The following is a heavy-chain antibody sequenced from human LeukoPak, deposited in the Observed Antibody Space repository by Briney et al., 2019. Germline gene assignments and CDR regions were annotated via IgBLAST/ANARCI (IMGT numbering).Heavy chain of an antibody. CDR1: VDSISSNDYY. CDR3: ARHSSSWSPGTDY. Sequence: SETLSLTFTVSVDSISSNDYYLSWIRQPPGKGLDRHGTIYYTSSPYYITYLQSRLPISFVTFNNQSSLRLRSVTATDTAVYYCARHSSSWSPGTDYWGQGTLVTVSS. CDR2: IYYTSSP. V-gene: IGHV4-39*01. J-gene: IGHJ4*02. D-gene: IGHD6-13*01.